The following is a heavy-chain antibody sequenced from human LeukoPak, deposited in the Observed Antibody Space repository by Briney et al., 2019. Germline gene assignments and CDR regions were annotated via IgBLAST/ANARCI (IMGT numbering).Heavy chain of an antibody. Sequence: GGSLRLSCAASGFTFSSCGMHWVRQAPGKGLEWVAFIRYDGSNKYYADSVKGRFTISRDNSKNTLYLQMNSLRAEDTAVYYCAKDGAYDFWSGYYTDYWGQGTLVTVSS. J-gene: IGHJ4*02. CDR3: AKDGAYDFWSGYYTDY. D-gene: IGHD3-3*01. CDR2: IRYDGSNK. CDR1: GFTFSSCG. V-gene: IGHV3-30*02.